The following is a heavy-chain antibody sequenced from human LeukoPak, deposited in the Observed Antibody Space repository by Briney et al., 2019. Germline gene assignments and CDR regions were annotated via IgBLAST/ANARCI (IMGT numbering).Heavy chain of an antibody. CDR3: AREGGFYRPLDY. V-gene: IGHV4-34*01. CDR1: GGSFSGYY. Sequence: SETLSLTCAVYGGSFSGYYWSWIRQPPGKGLEWIGEINHSGSTNYNPSLKSRLTMSVDLSENHISLKLTSVTAADTAVYYCAREGGFYRPLDYSGQGTLVTVSS. D-gene: IGHD3-3*01. CDR2: INHSGST. J-gene: IGHJ4*02.